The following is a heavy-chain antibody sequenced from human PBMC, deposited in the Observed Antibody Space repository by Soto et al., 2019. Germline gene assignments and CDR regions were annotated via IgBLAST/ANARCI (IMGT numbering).Heavy chain of an antibody. J-gene: IGHJ3*02. V-gene: IGHV4-34*01. Sequence: SETLSLTCAVYGGSFSGYYWSWIRQPPGKGLEWIGEINHSGSTNYNPSLKSRVTISVDTSKNQFSLKLSSVTAADTAVYYCARVITAGYYDFWSGYSEIWGQGTMVTVSS. CDR3: ARVITAGYYDFWSGYSEI. CDR2: INHSGST. CDR1: GGSFSGYY. D-gene: IGHD3-3*01.